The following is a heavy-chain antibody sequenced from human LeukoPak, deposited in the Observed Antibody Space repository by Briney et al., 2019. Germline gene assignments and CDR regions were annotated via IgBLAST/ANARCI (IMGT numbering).Heavy chain of an antibody. V-gene: IGHV4-39*01. CDR1: GGSISSSSYY. Sequence: PSETLSLTCTVSGGSISSSSYYWGWIRQPPGKGLEWIGSIYYSGSTYYNPSLKSRVTISVDTSKNQFSLKLSSVTAADTAVYYCARHGDYYDSSAYFDYWGQGTLVTVSS. J-gene: IGHJ4*02. CDR2: IYYSGST. CDR3: ARHGDYYDSSAYFDY. D-gene: IGHD3-22*01.